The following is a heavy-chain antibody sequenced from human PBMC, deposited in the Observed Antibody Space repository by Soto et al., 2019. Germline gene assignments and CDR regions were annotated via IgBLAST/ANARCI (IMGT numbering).Heavy chain of an antibody. V-gene: IGHV4-34*01. CDR2: INHSGST. CDR3: ARFATYYYDSSGYYGIDY. Sequence: QVQLQQWGAGLLKPSETLSLTCAVYGGSFSGYYWSWIRQPPGKGLEWIGEINHSGSTNYNPSLKSRVTISVDTSKNQFSLKLSSVTAADTAVYYCARFATYYYDSSGYYGIDYWGQGTLVIVSS. CDR1: GGSFSGYY. D-gene: IGHD3-22*01. J-gene: IGHJ4*02.